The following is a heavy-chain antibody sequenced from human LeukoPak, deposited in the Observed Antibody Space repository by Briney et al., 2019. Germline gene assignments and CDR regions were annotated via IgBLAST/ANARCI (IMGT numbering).Heavy chain of an antibody. V-gene: IGHV3-30*02. CDR3: AKDSLRGYSPNDAFDI. Sequence: GGSLRLSCAASGFTFSSYGMHWVRQAPGKGLEWVAFIRYDGSNKYYADSVKGRFTISRDNSKNTLYLQMNSLRAEDTAVYYCAKDSLRGYSPNDAFDIWGQGTMVTVSS. CDR1: GFTFSSYG. D-gene: IGHD5-18*01. CDR2: IRYDGSNK. J-gene: IGHJ3*02.